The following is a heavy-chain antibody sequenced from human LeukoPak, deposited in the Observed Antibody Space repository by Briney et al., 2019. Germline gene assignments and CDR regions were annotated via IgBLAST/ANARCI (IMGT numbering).Heavy chain of an antibody. Sequence: GGSLRLSCAASEFTVSSNYMNWVRQAPGKELEWVSIIYSGGSTYYADSVKGRFTISRDNSKNTLYLQMNSLRAEDTAVYYCARDRGAAAGTGADWYFDLWGRGTLVTVSS. CDR1: EFTVSSNY. V-gene: IGHV3-66*01. D-gene: IGHD6-13*01. CDR3: ARDRGAAAGTGADWYFDL. CDR2: IYSGGST. J-gene: IGHJ2*01.